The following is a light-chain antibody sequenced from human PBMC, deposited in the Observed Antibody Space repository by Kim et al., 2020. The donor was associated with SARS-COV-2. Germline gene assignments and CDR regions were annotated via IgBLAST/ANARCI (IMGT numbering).Light chain of an antibody. CDR2: DAS. CDR1: QDINNF. CDR3: QQYHDFPRT. Sequence: ASVGDRVTITCQASQDINNFLNWYQQKPGKAPKLLIYDASTLETGVPSRFRGSGSGTDFTFTINSLQPDDIATYYCQQYHDFPRTFGQGTKVEIK. V-gene: IGKV1-33*01. J-gene: IGKJ1*01.